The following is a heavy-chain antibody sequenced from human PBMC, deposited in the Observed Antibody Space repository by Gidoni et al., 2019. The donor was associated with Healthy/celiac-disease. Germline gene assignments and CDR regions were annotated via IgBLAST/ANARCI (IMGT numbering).Heavy chain of an antibody. J-gene: IGHJ4*02. CDR2: IYYSGST. D-gene: IGHD2-21*02. V-gene: IGHV4-31*03. CDR3: ARDPGGDRSGYFDY. CDR1: GCPISSGGYY. Sequence: QVQLQESGPGLVKPSQTLSLPCPVPGCPISSGGYYWSWIRQHPGKGLEWIGYIYYSGSTYYNPSLKSRVTISVDTSKNQFSLKLSSVTAADTAVYYCARDPGGDRSGYFDYWGQGTLVTVSS.